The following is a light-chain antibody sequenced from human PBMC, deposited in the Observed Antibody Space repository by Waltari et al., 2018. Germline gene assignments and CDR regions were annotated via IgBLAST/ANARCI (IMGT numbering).Light chain of an antibody. CDR3: QQSYSTPLT. J-gene: IGKJ4*01. CDR2: AAS. V-gene: IGKV1-39*01. CDR1: QSISSY. Sequence: DIQMTQSPSSLSASVGDRVTITCRASQSISSYLNWYQQKPGKAPKLLIYAASSLQSGVPSRFSCSGSWTDFTLTINSLQPEDFSTYYCQQSYSTPLTFGGGTKVEIK.